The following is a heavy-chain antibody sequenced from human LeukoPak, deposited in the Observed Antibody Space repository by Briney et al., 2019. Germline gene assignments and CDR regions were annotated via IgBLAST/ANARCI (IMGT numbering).Heavy chain of an antibody. V-gene: IGHV3-23*01. Sequence: GGSLTLSCAASGFTFNNYAMSWARQSPGKGPEGVSAISGSGDTTYYADSVRGRFTISRDNSKNTVYLQMHSLRVDDTAVYYCGKGRSMLGELSGDYWGQGTLVTVSS. CDR1: GFTFNNYA. D-gene: IGHD3-10*02. CDR3: GKGRSMLGELSGDY. J-gene: IGHJ4*02. CDR2: ISGSGDTT.